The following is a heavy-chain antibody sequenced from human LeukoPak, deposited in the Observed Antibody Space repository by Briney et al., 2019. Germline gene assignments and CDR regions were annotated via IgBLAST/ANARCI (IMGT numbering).Heavy chain of an antibody. CDR1: GFTFRRYG. CDR3: ARDPGRYCSGGSCYSGEGWFDP. J-gene: IGHJ5*02. V-gene: IGHV3-23*01. Sequence: PGGSLRLSCAASGFTFRRYGMSWVRQAPEKGLEWVSAISGSGSSTYYGDSVKGRFTISRDNSKNTLYLQMNSLRAEDTAVYYCARDPGRYCSGGSCYSGEGWFDPWGQGTLVTVSS. CDR2: ISGSGSST. D-gene: IGHD2-15*01.